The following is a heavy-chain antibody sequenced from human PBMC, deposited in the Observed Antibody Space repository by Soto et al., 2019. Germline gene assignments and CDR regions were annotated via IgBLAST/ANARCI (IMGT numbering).Heavy chain of an antibody. CDR1: GGSVSTTIYY. J-gene: IGHJ5*02. CDR2: IYYNGIT. CDR3: ARHRWGRQRGWFDP. V-gene: IGHV4-39*01. Sequence: QLQLQESGPGLVKPSETLPLTCTVSGGSVSTTIYYWGWIRQPLGKGLEWIGSIYYNGITYYNPSLKSRVSXXVXAXXHQGSLKWSSVTAADTAVYYCARHRWGRQRGWFDPWGQGPLVTVSS. D-gene: IGHD2-2*01.